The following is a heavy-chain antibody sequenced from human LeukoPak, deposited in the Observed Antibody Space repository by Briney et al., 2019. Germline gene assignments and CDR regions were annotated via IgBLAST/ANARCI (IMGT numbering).Heavy chain of an antibody. CDR3: ARGRPVVDIVVVNRGSRRYYFDY. Sequence: SETLSLTCAVYGGSFSGYYWSWIRQPPGKGLEWIGEINHSGSTNYNPSLKSRVTISVDTSKNQFSLKMSSVTAADTAVYYCARGRPVVDIVVVNRGSRRYYFDYWGQGTLVTVSS. CDR1: GGSFSGYY. D-gene: IGHD2-21*01. V-gene: IGHV4-34*01. J-gene: IGHJ4*02. CDR2: INHSGST.